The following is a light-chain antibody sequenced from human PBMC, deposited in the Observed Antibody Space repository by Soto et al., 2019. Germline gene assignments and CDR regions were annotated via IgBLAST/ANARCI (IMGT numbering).Light chain of an antibody. CDR3: QQYGSSPPIT. Sequence: EGVLTQSPGTVSLTPGERATLSCRASQSVPRSYLAWYQRMPGQAPRLLIYGTSSRATGIPDRFSGSGSGTGFTLTIGRLEPEDFAVYYCQQYGSSPPITSGQGTRPAIK. V-gene: IGKV3-20*01. CDR2: GTS. J-gene: IGKJ5*01. CDR1: QSVPRSY.